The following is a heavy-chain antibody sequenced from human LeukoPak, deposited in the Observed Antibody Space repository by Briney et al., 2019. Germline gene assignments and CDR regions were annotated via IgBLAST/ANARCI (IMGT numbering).Heavy chain of an antibody. J-gene: IGHJ4*02. V-gene: IGHV4-59*02. Sequence: SETLSLTCSVSGDSVSGFYWNWIRQSPGTGLEWIGNIHYSGNSNYNPSLKSRVTISVDTSKNQFSLKLSSVTAADTAVYYCARARARVHGLDYWGQGTLVTASS. CDR2: IHYSGNS. D-gene: IGHD1-1*01. CDR3: ARARARVHGLDY. CDR1: GDSVSGFY.